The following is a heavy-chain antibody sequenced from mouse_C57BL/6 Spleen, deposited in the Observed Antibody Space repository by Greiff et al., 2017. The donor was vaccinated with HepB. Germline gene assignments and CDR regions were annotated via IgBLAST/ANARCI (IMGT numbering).Heavy chain of an antibody. CDR3: ASPHLGQGAWFAY. D-gene: IGHD3-3*01. CDR2: ISDGGSYT. CDR1: GFTFSSYA. J-gene: IGHJ3*01. Sequence: EVQVVESGGGLVKPGGSLKLSCAASGFTFSSYAMSWVRQTPEKRLEWVATISDGGSYTYYPDNVKGRFTISRDNAKNNLYLQMSHLKSEDTAMYYCASPHLGQGAWFAYWGQGTLVTVSA. V-gene: IGHV5-4*01.